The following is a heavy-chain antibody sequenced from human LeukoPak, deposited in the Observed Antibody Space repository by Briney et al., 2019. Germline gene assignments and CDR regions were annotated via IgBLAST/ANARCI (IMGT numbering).Heavy chain of an antibody. CDR3: AKEVDGDPHY. CDR1: GFAFSDHY. D-gene: IGHD4-17*01. V-gene: IGHV3-11*01. Sequence: GGSLRLSCAASGFAFSDHYMSWIRQAPGKGLEWVSYITGSSSSVYYADSVKGRFTISRDNSKNTLYLQMNSLRAEDTAVYYCAKEVDGDPHYWGQGTLVTVSS. CDR2: ITGSSSSV. J-gene: IGHJ4*02.